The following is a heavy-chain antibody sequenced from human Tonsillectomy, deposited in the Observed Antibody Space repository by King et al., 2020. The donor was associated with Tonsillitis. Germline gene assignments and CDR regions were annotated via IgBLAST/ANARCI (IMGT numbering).Heavy chain of an antibody. D-gene: IGHD6-19*01. V-gene: IGHV4-59*01. CDR3: ARGGTDSSGWYHYWFFDL. Sequence: VQLQESGPGLVKPSETLSLTCTVSGGSISSYYWSWLRPPPGKGLAWIAYIYYSGSTNSNPSLKSRVTTSVDTSKNQFSLRLSSVTAADTAVYYCARGGTDSSGWYHYWFFDLWGRGTLVTVSS. CDR2: IYYSGST. CDR1: GGSISSYY. J-gene: IGHJ2*01.